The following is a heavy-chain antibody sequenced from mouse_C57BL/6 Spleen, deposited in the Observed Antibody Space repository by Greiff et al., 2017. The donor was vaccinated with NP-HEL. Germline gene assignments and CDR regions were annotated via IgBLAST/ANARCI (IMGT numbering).Heavy chain of an antibody. CDR1: GYAFSSSW. D-gene: IGHD4-1*02. Sequence: VQLVESGPELVKPGASVKISCKASGYAFSSSWMNWVKQRPGKGLEWIGRIYPGDGDTNYNGKFKGKATLTADKSSSTAYMQLSSLTSEDSAVYFCANNWGRAMDYWGQGTSVTVSS. CDR3: ANNWGRAMDY. J-gene: IGHJ4*01. V-gene: IGHV1-82*01. CDR2: IYPGDGDT.